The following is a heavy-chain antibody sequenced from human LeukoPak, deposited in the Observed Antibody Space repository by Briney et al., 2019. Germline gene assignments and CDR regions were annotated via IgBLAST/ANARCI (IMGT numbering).Heavy chain of an antibody. V-gene: IGHV3-23*01. CDR1: GFTFTNYA. CDR2: ISGSGTSR. Sequence: GGSLRLSCAASGFTFTNYAMVWVRQAPGKGLEWISTISGSGTSRNYADSVKGRFTVSRDNSKNTLSLQVNRLRAEDTAIYYCAKSSDDFGGEVGAFDFWGQGTMVTVSS. CDR3: AKSSDDFGGEVGAFDF. D-gene: IGHD4-23*01. J-gene: IGHJ3*01.